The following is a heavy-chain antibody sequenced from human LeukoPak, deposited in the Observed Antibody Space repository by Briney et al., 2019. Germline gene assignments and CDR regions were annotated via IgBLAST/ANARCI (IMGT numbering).Heavy chain of an antibody. D-gene: IGHD4-17*01. V-gene: IGHV3-74*01. J-gene: IGHJ4*02. CDR3: ARVVGTVPYFDN. CDR2: IDSDGSST. CDR1: GFTFSSYW. Sequence: GGSLRLSCTACGFTFSSYWMHWVRQAPGKGLVWVSRIDSDGSSTSYADSVKGRFTISRDNAKSTLYLQMNSLRAEDTAVYYCARVVGTVPYFDNWGQGTLVTVSS.